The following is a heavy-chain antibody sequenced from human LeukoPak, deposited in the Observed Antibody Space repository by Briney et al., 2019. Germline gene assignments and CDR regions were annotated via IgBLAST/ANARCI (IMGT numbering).Heavy chain of an antibody. J-gene: IGHJ4*02. CDR1: GFTSDDYG. V-gene: IGHV3-20*04. Sequence: PGGSLRLSCAPSGFTSDDYGMSCGPPGPGKRLECVSGINWNGGSTGYADSVKGRFTISRDNAKNSLYLQMNSLRAEDTALYYCARVPRPDRTVTTDLVYWGQGTLVTVSS. CDR3: ARVPRPDRTVTTDLVY. CDR2: INWNGGST. D-gene: IGHD4-17*01.